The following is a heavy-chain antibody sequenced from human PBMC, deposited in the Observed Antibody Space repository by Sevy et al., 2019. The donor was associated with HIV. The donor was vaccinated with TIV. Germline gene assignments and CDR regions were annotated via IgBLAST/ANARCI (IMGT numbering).Heavy chain of an antibody. CDR1: GGSISSSSYY. CDR3: ARGMGATRYYFDY. Sequence: SETLSLTCTVSGGSISSSSYYWGWIRQPPGKGLEWIGSIYYSGSTYYNPSLKSRVTISVDTSKNQFSLKLSSVNAADTAVYYCARGMGATRYYFDYWGQGTLVTVSS. D-gene: IGHD1-26*01. J-gene: IGHJ4*02. V-gene: IGHV4-39*01. CDR2: IYYSGST.